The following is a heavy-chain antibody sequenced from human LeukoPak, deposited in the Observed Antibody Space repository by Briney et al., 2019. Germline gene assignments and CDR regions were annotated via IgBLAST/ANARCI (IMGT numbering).Heavy chain of an antibody. J-gene: IGHJ4*02. Sequence: GGSLRLSCAASGFTFSNYSMNWVRQAPGKGLEWVSSIGSSGSYIYYADSVKGRFTISRDNAKNSLYLQMNCLRGEDTAVYYCARGGRRFWGQGTLVTVSS. CDR2: IGSSGSYI. CDR1: GFTFSNYS. D-gene: IGHD3-16*01. V-gene: IGHV3-21*06. CDR3: ARGGRRF.